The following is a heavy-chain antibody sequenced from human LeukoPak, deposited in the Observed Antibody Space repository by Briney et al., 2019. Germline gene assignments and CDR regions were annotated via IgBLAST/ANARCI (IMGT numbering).Heavy chain of an antibody. Sequence: PGGSLRLSCAASGFTFNIYSMNWVRQAPGKGLEWVSFISSSSSFIYYADSVKGRFTISRDNAENSLYLQMNSLRAEDTAVYFCARGSTSGLYGAEYFQHGARAPWSPSP. CDR2: ISSSSSFI. CDR1: GFTFNIYS. V-gene: IGHV3-21*01. J-gene: IGHJ1*01. D-gene: IGHD6-19*01. CDR3: ARGSTSGLYGAEYFQH.